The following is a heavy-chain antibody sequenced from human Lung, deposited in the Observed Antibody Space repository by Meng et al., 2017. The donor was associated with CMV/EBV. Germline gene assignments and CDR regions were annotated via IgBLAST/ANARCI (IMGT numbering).Heavy chain of an antibody. V-gene: IGHV4-31*03. CDR2: IYYSGST. CDR3: ARDSSVGVVFLEWSPYYYYGMDV. D-gene: IGHD3-3*01. CDR1: GGSISSGGYY. Sequence: LSLXCTVSGGSISSGGYYWSWIRQHPGKGLEWIGYIYYSGSTYYNPSLKSRVTMSVDTSKNQFSLKLSSVTAADTAVYYCARDSSVGVVFLEWSPYYYYGMDVXGQGXTVTVSS. J-gene: IGHJ6*02.